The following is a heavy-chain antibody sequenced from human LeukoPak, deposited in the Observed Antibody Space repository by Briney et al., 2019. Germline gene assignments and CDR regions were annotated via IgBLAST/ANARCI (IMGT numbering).Heavy chain of an antibody. CDR1: GGSISSSPYY. V-gene: IGHV4-39*07. D-gene: IGHD5-18*01. CDR3: AKGAGGFSYYNWFDP. Sequence: PSETLSLTCTLSGGSISSSPYYWGWIRQPPGKGLEWIGSIYYSGTTHHNPSLESRVTISVDTTKNQFSLKLASVTAADTAIYYCAKGAGGFSYYNWFDPWGQGTLVTVSS. CDR2: IYYSGTT. J-gene: IGHJ5*02.